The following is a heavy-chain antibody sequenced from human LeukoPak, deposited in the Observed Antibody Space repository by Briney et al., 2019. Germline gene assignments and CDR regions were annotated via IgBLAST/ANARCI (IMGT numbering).Heavy chain of an antibody. CDR3: ARHSYYDSSGYYRDFDY. D-gene: IGHD3-22*01. V-gene: IGHV4-4*02. CDR1: GGSISSNKW. Sequence: SETLSLTCAVSGGSISSNKWWTWVRQPPGKGLEWIGEIYHSGSTNYKSSLKSRVTISVDKSKNQFSLKLSSVTAADTAVYYCARHSYYDSSGYYRDFDYWGQGTLVTVSS. J-gene: IGHJ4*02. CDR2: IYHSGST.